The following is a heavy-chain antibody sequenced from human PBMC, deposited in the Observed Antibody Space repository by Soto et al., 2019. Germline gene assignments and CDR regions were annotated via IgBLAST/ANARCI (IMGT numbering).Heavy chain of an antibody. CDR3: ARDGYTWNGYYFDY. J-gene: IGHJ4*02. CDR2: IKQDGNEK. CDR1: GFTFSNYW. V-gene: IGHV3-7*03. D-gene: IGHD1-20*01. Sequence: EVQLVESGGGLVQPGGSLRLSCAASGFTFSNYWMSWVRQVPGKGLEWVANIKQDGNEKYYVDSVKGRFTISRDNAKNSLYLQMNSLRAEDTAVYYCARDGYTWNGYYFDYWGQGTLVTVSS.